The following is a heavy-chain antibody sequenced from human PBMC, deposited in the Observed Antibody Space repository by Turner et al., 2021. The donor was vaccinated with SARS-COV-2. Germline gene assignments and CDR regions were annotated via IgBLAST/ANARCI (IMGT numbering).Heavy chain of an antibody. D-gene: IGHD2-2*01. CDR2: FDPEDGET. Sequence: QVQLVQSGAEEKKPGASVIVSCKISAYTLTELSMYWVRQAPGRGLEWMGGFDPEDGETNYAQNFQGRGTMTEDTSADTAYLGLSSLRSEDTAGYCCATGYQMRVKWFDPWGQGTLVTVSS. V-gene: IGHV1-24*01. J-gene: IGHJ5*02. CDR1: AYTLTELS. CDR3: ATGYQMRVKWFDP.